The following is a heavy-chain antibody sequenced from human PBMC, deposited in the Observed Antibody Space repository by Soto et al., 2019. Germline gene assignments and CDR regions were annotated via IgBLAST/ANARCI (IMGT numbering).Heavy chain of an antibody. V-gene: IGHV4-59*08. D-gene: IGHD5-18*01. J-gene: IGHJ4*02. CDR3: ARGRGYGYGIDY. CDR1: GGSIDSYY. Sequence: SETLSLTCTVSGGSIDSYYWNWIRQPPWKGLEWIGYIYYSGSTNYNPSLKSRVTTSVDTSKNQFSLTLTSVTAADTAVYYCARGRGYGYGIDYWGRGTLVTVSS. CDR2: IYYSGST.